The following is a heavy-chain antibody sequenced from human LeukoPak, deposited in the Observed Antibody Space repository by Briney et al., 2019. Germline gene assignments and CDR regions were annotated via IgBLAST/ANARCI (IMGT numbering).Heavy chain of an antibody. CDR1: GYTFTCYY. D-gene: IGHD2-15*01. CDR3: ARDPLTVVAAMYYFDY. J-gene: IGHJ4*02. Sequence: ASVKVSCKASGYTFTCYYMHWVRQAPGQGLEWMGWINPNSGGTNYAQKFQGRVTMTRDTSISTAYMELSRLRSDDTAVYYCARDPLTVVAAMYYFDYWGQGTLVTVSS. CDR2: INPNSGGT. V-gene: IGHV1-2*02.